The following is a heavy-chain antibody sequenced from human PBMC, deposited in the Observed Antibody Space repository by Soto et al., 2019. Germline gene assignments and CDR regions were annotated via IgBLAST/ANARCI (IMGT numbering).Heavy chain of an antibody. Sequence: PSETLSVTCAVSGDSIISIDRWAWIRPPPGRGLEWLGYIYYSGTTYYNPSLKGRLIISIDTSRNQFSLSLNSVTAADTAVYFCAREPYLPMARNDFWGQGAQVTVSS. CDR1: GDSIISIDR. D-gene: IGHD3-10*01. CDR2: IYYSGTT. CDR3: AREPYLPMARNDF. J-gene: IGHJ4*02. V-gene: IGHV4-28*03.